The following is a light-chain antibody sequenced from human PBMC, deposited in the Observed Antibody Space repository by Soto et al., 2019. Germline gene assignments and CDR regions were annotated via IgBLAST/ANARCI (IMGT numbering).Light chain of an antibody. Sequence: TQSPSTLSASVGDRVTITCRASQGIGDTLAWYQQKPGQTPRLLIYDTSIRATGVPARFSGSGSGTDFTLTISSLEPEDFAVYYCKQRSSWWKVGQATKVDSK. V-gene: IGKV3D-11*01. CDR1: QGIGDT. CDR3: KQRSSWWK. J-gene: IGKJ1*01. CDR2: DTS.